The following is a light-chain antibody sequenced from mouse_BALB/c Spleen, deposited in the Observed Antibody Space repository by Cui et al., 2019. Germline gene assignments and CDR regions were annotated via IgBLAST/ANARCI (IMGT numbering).Light chain of an antibody. CDR2: GTS. CDR3: QQWSSYPRT. V-gene: IGKV4-55*01. CDR1: SSVSY. J-gene: IGKJ1*01. Sequence: QIVLTQSPAITSASPGEKVTTTCSASSSVSYLYWYQQKPGSSPRLLIYGTSNLASGVPVRFSGSGSGTSYSLTISRMEAEDAATYYCQQWSSYPRTFGGGTKLEIK.